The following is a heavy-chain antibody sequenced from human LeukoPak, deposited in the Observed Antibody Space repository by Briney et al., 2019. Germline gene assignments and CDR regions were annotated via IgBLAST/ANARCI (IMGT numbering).Heavy chain of an antibody. J-gene: IGHJ3*02. Sequence: SETLSLTCAVYGGSFSGYYWSWIRQPPGKGLVWIGEINHSGSTNYNPSLKSRVTISVDTSKNQFSLKLSSVTAADTAVYYCARLKYNRNYKRAFDIWGQGTMVTVSS. V-gene: IGHV4-34*01. CDR2: INHSGST. D-gene: IGHD1-7*01. CDR1: GGSFSGYY. CDR3: ARLKYNRNYKRAFDI.